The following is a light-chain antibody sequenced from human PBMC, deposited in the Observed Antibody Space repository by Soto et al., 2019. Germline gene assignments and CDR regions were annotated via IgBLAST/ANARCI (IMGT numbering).Light chain of an antibody. CDR3: QEYNTWPWT. CDR1: QSVSSN. CDR2: GAS. Sequence: EIVMTQSPATLSVSLGERATLSCRASQSVSSNLSWYQLKPGQAARLLIYGASTRATGIPARFSGSGSGTEFTLTTISLQSEDFAVDYCQEYNTWPWTFGQGTKVDI. J-gene: IGKJ1*01. V-gene: IGKV3-15*01.